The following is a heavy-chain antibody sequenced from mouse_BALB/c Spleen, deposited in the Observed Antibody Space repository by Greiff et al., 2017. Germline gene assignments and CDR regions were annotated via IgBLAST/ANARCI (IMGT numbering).Heavy chain of an antibody. V-gene: IGHV5-4*02. CDR2: ISDGGSYT. CDR1: GFTFSDYY. J-gene: IGHJ2*01. Sequence: EVQGVESGGGLVKPGGSLKLSCAASGFTFSDYYMYWVRQTPEKRLEWVATISDGGSYTYYPDSVKGRFTISRDNAKNNLYLQMSSLKSEDTAMYYCARHGGIDYWGQGTTLTVSS. CDR3: ARHGGIDY. D-gene: IGHD1-1*02.